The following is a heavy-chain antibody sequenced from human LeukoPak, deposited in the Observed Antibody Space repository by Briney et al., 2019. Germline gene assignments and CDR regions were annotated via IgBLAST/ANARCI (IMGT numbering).Heavy chain of an antibody. Sequence: SVKVSCKASGYTFTSYGISWVRQAPGQGLEWMGGIIPIFGTANYAQKYQGRVTITADESTSTAYMELSNLRSEDTAVYYCARDGGRLRPSYYFDYWGQGTLVTVSS. CDR3: ARDGGRLRPSYYFDY. CDR1: GYTFTSYG. D-gene: IGHD5-12*01. CDR2: IIPIFGTA. J-gene: IGHJ4*02. V-gene: IGHV1-69*13.